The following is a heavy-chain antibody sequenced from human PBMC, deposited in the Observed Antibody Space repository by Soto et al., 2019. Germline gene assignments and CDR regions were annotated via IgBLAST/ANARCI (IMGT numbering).Heavy chain of an antibody. Sequence: PXQTLSLTWAISGDSVSSNSAACNWIRHSPSRGLEWLGRTYYRSKWYNDYAVSVKSRITINPDTSKNQFSLQLNSVTPEDAAVYYCARVRDSSGYYFYDAFDIWGQGTMVTV. CDR3: ARVRDSSGYYFYDAFDI. CDR2: TYYRSKWYN. CDR1: GDSVSSNSAA. V-gene: IGHV6-1*01. D-gene: IGHD3-22*01. J-gene: IGHJ3*02.